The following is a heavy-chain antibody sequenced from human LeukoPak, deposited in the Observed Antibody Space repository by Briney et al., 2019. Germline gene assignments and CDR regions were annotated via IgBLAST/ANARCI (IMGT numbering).Heavy chain of an antibody. V-gene: IGHV4-30-2*01. CDR3: ARAFTWDDAFDI. Sequence: SQTLSLTCAVSGGSISSGGYSWSWIRQPPGKGLEWIGYIYHSGSTYYNPSLKSRVTISVDRSKNQISLKLSSVTAADTAVYYCARAFTWDDAFDIWGQGTMVTVSS. D-gene: IGHD1-26*01. J-gene: IGHJ3*02. CDR1: GGSISSGGYS. CDR2: IYHSGST.